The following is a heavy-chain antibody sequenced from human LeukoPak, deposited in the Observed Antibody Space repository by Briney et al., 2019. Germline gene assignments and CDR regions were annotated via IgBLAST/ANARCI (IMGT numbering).Heavy chain of an antibody. V-gene: IGHV3-53*01. J-gene: IGHJ6*03. Sequence: PRGSLRLSCAASGLTLLDNYMRCVCQAPGKGLEWVSAIYTSGHTVYADSVKGRFIISKDNSNKIYLQMNSLRAADTAIYYCARSGYWDGNAYCHMDVWGKGTLVTVSS. CDR3: ARSGYWDGNAYCHMDV. CDR2: IYTSGHT. D-gene: IGHD2-21*01. CDR1: GLTLLDNY.